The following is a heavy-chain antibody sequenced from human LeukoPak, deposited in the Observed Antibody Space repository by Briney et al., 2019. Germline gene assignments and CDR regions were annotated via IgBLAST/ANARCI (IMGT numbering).Heavy chain of an antibody. J-gene: IGHJ3*02. CDR1: NDSISRYY. CDR3: ARRGSRDAYNHGFDI. D-gene: IGHD5-24*01. Sequence: SETLSLTCTVSNDSISRYYWSWIRQPPGKGLEWIGYIYNGGSTSYSPSLGSRVTISVDTSTNQFSLELRSVTAADTAIYYCARRGSRDAYNHGFDIWGQGTMATVSS. V-gene: IGHV4-59*08. CDR2: IYNGGST.